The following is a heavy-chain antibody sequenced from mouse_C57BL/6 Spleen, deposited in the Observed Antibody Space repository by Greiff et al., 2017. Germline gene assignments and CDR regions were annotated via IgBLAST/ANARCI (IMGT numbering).Heavy chain of an antibody. CDR3: ARRYYYGSSPLGYCDV. CDR1: GYTFTDYY. Sequence: EVQLQQSGPELVKPGASVKISCKASGYTFTDYYMNWVKQSHGKSLEWIGDINPNQGGTSYNQKFKGKATLTVDKSSSTAYMELRSLTSEDSAVYYCARRYYYGSSPLGYCDVWGTGTTVTVSS. V-gene: IGHV1-26*01. D-gene: IGHD1-1*01. J-gene: IGHJ1*03. CDR2: INPNQGGT.